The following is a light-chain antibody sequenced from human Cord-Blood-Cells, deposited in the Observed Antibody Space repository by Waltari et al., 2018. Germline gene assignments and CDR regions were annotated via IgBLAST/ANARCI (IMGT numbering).Light chain of an antibody. V-gene: IGLV2-23*03. CDR3: CSYAGSSTFG. CDR2: EGS. J-gene: IGLJ1*01. Sequence: QSALTQPASVSGSPGQSITISCTGTSSDVGSYNLVSWYQQHPGKAPKLMIYEGSKRPSGVSNRFSGSKSGNTASLTISGLQAEDDADYYCCSYAGSSTFGFGTGTKVTVL. CDR1: SSDVGSYNL.